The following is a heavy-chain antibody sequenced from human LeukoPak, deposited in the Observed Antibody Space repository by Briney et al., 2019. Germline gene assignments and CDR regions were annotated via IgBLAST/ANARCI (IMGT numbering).Heavy chain of an antibody. CDR2: ISGSGGST. CDR3: AKRYSPHYYDSSGYYLTTLGYFDL. CDR1: GFTFSSYA. J-gene: IGHJ2*01. V-gene: IGHV3-23*01. Sequence: HPGRSLRLSCAASGFTFSSYAMSWVRQAPGKGLEWVSAISGSGGSTYYADSVKGRFTISRDNSKSTLYLQMNSLRAEDTAVYYCAKRYSPHYYDSSGYYLTTLGYFDLWGRGTLVTVSS. D-gene: IGHD3-22*01.